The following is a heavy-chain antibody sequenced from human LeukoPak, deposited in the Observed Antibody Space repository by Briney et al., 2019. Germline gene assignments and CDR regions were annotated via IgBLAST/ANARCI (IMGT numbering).Heavy chain of an antibody. CDR1: GYTFTIYG. CDR3: ARDPPQRVGGGY. J-gene: IGHJ4*02. D-gene: IGHD2-15*01. V-gene: IGHV1-18*01. CDR2: ISAYNGNT. Sequence: GASVKVSSTASGYTFTIYGISWVRQAPGQGLEWMGWISAYNGNTNYAQKLQGRVTMTTDTSTSTAYMELRSLRSDDTAVYYCARDPPQRVGGGYWGQGTLVTVSS.